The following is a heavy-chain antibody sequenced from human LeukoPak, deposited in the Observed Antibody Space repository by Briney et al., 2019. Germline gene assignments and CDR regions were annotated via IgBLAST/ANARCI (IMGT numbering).Heavy chain of an antibody. Sequence: GGSLRLSCAASGSTFSSYAMSWVRQAPGKGLEWVSAISGSGGSTYYADSVKGRFTISRDNSKNTLYLQMNSLRAEDTAVYYCAKDKGRWWGLVPSYDAFDIWGQGTMVTVPS. CDR3: AKDKGRWWGLVPSYDAFDI. D-gene: IGHD1-26*01. CDR1: GSTFSSYA. J-gene: IGHJ3*02. V-gene: IGHV3-23*01. CDR2: ISGSGGST.